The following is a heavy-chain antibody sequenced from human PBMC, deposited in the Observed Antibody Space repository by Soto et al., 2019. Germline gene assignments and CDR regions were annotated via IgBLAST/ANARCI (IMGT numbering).Heavy chain of an antibody. CDR1: GFYVSNYY. CDR3: ARDRRDGDTL. V-gene: IGHV3-66*01. J-gene: IGHJ4*02. CDR2: IYRGGEI. D-gene: IGHD5-18*01. Sequence: EVQVVESGGGLVQPGGSLRLSCAASGFYVSNYYMCWFRQAPGKGLEWVSVIYRGGEIYYADSVQGRFTTSRDISMNSLAPQINSRRVDDTAVYYCARDRRDGDTLWCQGVVVTFPS.